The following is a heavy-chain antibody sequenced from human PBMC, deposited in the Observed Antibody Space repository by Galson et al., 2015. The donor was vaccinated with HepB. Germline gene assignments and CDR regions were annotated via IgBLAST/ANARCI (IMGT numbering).Heavy chain of an antibody. CDR1: GGTFSSYA. J-gene: IGHJ3*02. Sequence: SVKVSCKASGGTFSSYAISWVRQAPGQGLEWMGGIIPIFGTANYAQKFQGRVTITADESTSAAYMELSSLRSEDTAVYYCASTVYSSSRDAFDIWGQGTMVTVSS. D-gene: IGHD6-6*01. V-gene: IGHV1-69*13. CDR3: ASTVYSSSRDAFDI. CDR2: IIPIFGTA.